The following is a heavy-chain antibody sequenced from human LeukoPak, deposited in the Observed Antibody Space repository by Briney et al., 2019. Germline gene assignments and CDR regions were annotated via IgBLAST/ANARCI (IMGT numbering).Heavy chain of an antibody. J-gene: IGHJ2*01. CDR2: ISSSSRFI. Sequence: TGGSLRLSCAASGFTFSDYAMSWVRQAPGKGLEWVSLISSSSRFIYYGDSVKGRFTISRDNAKKSLYLQMNSLRAEDTAVYYCARAVYCSGGGCFWYFDLWGRGTLVTVSS. CDR1: GFTFSDYA. D-gene: IGHD2-15*01. CDR3: ARAVYCSGGGCFWYFDL. V-gene: IGHV3-21*01.